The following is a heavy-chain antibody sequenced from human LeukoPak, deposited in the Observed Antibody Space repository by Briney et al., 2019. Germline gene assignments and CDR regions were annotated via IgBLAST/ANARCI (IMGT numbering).Heavy chain of an antibody. CDR1: GFTFSSYE. Sequence: PGGSLRLSCAASGFTFSSYEMNWVRQAPGKGLEWVSYISSSGSTIYYADSVKGRFTISRDNAKNSLYLQMNSLRDEDTAVYYCARAPSTVTTWRVYNWFDPWGQGTLVTVSS. J-gene: IGHJ5*02. CDR3: ARAPSTVTTWRVYNWFDP. D-gene: IGHD4-17*01. V-gene: IGHV3-48*03. CDR2: ISSSGSTI.